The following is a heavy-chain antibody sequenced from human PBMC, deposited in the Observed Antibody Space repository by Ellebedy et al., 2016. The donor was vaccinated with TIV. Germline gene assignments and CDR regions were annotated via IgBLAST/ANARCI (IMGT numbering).Heavy chain of an antibody. V-gene: IGHV3-23*01. CDR2: ISGSGGST. CDR1: GFTFTSYA. Sequence: GESLKISCAASGFTFTSYAMSWVRQAPGQGLEWVSGISGSGGSTYYADSVKGRFTISRDNSKNTLSLQMNSLRADDTAVYYCAKDVGDLILFDYWGQGTLVTGSS. CDR3: AKDVGDLILFDY. J-gene: IGHJ4*02. D-gene: IGHD2-21*02.